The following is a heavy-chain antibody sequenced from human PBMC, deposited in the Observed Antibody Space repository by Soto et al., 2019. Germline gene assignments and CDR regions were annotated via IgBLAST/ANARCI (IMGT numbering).Heavy chain of an antibody. D-gene: IGHD3-10*01. J-gene: IGHJ5*02. CDR1: GFTFSSYA. Sequence: PGGSLRLSCAASGFTFSSYAMSWVRQAPGKGLEWVSAISGSGGSTYYADSVKGRFTISRDNSKNTLYLQMNSLRAEDTAVYYFAKVPLWFGELARNWFDPWGQGTLVTVSS. CDR2: ISGSGGST. V-gene: IGHV3-23*01. CDR3: AKVPLWFGELARNWFDP.